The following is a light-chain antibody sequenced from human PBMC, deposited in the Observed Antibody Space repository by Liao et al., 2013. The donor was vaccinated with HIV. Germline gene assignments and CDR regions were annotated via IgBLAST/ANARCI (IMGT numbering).Light chain of an antibody. J-gene: IGLJ2*01. V-gene: IGLV3-21*04. Sequence: SYVLTQPPSVSVAPGRTATIICGGTSLGRRSVHWYQQRPGQAPVLVIYSDSDRPSGIPDRFSASNSGTAATLTITRVEAGDEADYYCQVWDSSSNHVVFGGGTKLTVL. CDR3: QVWDSSSNHVV. CDR1: SLGRRS. CDR2: SDS.